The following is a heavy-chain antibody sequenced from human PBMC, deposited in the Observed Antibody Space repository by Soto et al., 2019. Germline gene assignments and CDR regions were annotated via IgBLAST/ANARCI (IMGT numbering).Heavy chain of an antibody. Sequence: GASVKVSCKASGGTFSSYAISWVRQAPGQGLEWMGGIIPIFGTANYAQKFQGRATITADESTSTAYMELSSLRSEDTAVYYCAREGNGYDYKTSYYSYGMDVWGQGTTVTVSS. V-gene: IGHV1-69*13. J-gene: IGHJ6*02. CDR1: GGTFSSYA. CDR2: IIPIFGTA. D-gene: IGHD5-12*01. CDR3: AREGNGYDYKTSYYSYGMDV.